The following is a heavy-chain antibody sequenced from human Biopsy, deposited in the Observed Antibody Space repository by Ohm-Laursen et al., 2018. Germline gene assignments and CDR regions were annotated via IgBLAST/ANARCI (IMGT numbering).Heavy chain of an antibody. V-gene: IGHV4-59*01. CDR3: ARARIKTSGVLIPETYYFDS. J-gene: IGHJ4*02. Sequence: SETLSLTCTVSGGSISSYYWNWIRQPPGKGLEWIGYIYYSGSTNYNPSLKSRITMSLDRSKSQVSLRMNSVTAADTAVYYCARARIKTSGVLIPETYYFDSWGQGTLVTVSS. CDR1: GGSISSYY. D-gene: IGHD3-3*01. CDR2: IYYSGST.